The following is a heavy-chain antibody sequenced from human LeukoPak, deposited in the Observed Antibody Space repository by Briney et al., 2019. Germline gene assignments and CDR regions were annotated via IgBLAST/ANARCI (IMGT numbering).Heavy chain of an antibody. D-gene: IGHD3-22*01. Sequence: SETLSLTCTVSGGSISSYYWSWIRQLPGKGLEWIGYIYYSGSTNYNPSLKSRVTISVDTSKNQFPLKLSSVTAADTAVYYCARDVRGYGYSYFDYWGQGTLVTVSS. V-gene: IGHV4-59*01. J-gene: IGHJ4*02. CDR3: ARDVRGYGYSYFDY. CDR2: IYYSGST. CDR1: GGSISSYY.